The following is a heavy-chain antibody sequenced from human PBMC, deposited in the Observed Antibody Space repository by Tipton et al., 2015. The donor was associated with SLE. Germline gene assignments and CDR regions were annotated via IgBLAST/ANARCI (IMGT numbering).Heavy chain of an antibody. CDR1: GFTFSSYA. D-gene: IGHD3-22*01. Sequence: SLRLSCAASGFTFSSYAMSWVRQAPGKGLECVSGISGSGGSTYYADSVKGRFTISRDNSKNTLYLQMNSLRAEDTAVYYCAKDRAIIVPAGRRAFDIWGQGTMVTVS. V-gene: IGHV3-23*01. CDR2: ISGSGGST. CDR3: AKDRAIIVPAGRRAFDI. J-gene: IGHJ3*02.